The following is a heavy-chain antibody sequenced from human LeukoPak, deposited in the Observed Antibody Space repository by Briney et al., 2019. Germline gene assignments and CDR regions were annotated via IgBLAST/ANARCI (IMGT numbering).Heavy chain of an antibody. D-gene: IGHD3-3*01. CDR3: ARVWRYDFWSGKVNYMDV. V-gene: IGHV4-59*01. CDR1: GGSISSYY. J-gene: IGHJ6*03. Sequence: SETPSLTCTVSGGSISSYYWSWIRQPPGKGLEWIGYIYYSGSTNYNPSLKSRVTISVDTSKNQFSLKLSSVTAADTAVYYCARVWRYDFWSGKVNYMDVWGKGTTVTVSS. CDR2: IYYSGST.